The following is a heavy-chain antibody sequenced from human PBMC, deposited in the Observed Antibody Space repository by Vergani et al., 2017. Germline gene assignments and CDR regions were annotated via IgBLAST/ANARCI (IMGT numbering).Heavy chain of an antibody. D-gene: IGHD5-12*01. CDR3: ISGSGYDSGDDAFDI. V-gene: IGHV3-7*01. CDR2: IKQDGSEK. J-gene: IGHJ3*02. CDR1: GFPFSSYW. Sequence: EVQLVESGGGLVQPGGSLRLSCAASGFPFSSYWMSWVRQAPGKGLEWVANIKQDGSEKYYVDSVKGRFTISRDNAKNSLYLQMNSLRAEDTAVYYCISGSGYDSGDDAFDIWGQGTMVTVSS.